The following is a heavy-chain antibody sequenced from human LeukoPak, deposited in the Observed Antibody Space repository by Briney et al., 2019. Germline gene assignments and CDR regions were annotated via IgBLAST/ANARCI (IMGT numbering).Heavy chain of an antibody. J-gene: IGHJ4*02. CDR3: ARTFTHSSGRGWYY. V-gene: IGHV1-8*01. Sequence: ASVKVSCKASGYTFTSYDINWVRQATGQGLEWMGWMNPNSGNTGYAQKFQGRVTMTRNTSISTAYMELSSLRSEDTAVHYCARTFTHSSGRGWYYWGQGTLVTVSS. CDR1: GYTFTSYD. CDR2: MNPNSGNT. D-gene: IGHD6-19*01.